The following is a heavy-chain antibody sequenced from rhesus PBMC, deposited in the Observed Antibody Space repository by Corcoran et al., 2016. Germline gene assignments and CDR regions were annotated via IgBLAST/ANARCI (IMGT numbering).Heavy chain of an antibody. J-gene: IGHJ4*01. Sequence: QVQLQESGPGLVKPSETLSLTCAVSGASISSYWWSWIRQPPGKGLEWIGEINGNSRSTNYNTSLESRGTSSKDATKNQCSLKLSSVTAADTAVYYCAREGGWERGGYWGQGVLVTVSS. D-gene: IGHD1-44*02. CDR1: GASISSYW. CDR3: AREGGWERGGY. CDR2: INGNSRST. V-gene: IGHV4-80*01.